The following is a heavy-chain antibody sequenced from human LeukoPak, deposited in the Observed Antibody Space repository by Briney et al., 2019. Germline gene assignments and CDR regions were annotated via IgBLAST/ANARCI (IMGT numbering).Heavy chain of an antibody. D-gene: IGHD3-22*01. CDR3: ARDRNPDYYYDSSGYYY. J-gene: IGHJ4*02. V-gene: IGHV1-18*01. CDR2: ISAYNGNT. CDR1: GYTFTNFG. Sequence: ASVKVSCKASGYTFTNFGISWVRQAPGQGLEWMGWISAYNGNTNYAQKLQGRVTMTTDTSTSTAYMELRSLRSDDTAVYYCARDRNPDYYYDSSGYYYWGQGTLVTVSS.